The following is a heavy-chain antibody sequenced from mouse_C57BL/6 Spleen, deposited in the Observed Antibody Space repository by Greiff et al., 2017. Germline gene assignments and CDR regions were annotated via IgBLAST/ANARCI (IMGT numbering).Heavy chain of an antibody. CDR3: ARGITTVVAYDCDY. V-gene: IGHV1-52*01. CDR2: IDPSDSET. CDR1: GYTFTSYW. D-gene: IGHD1-1*01. J-gene: IGHJ2*01. Sequence: QVQLQQPGAELVRPGSSVKLSCKASGYTFTSYWMHWVKQRPIQGLEWIGNIDPSDSETHYNQKFKDKATLTVDKSSSTAYMQLSSLTSEDSAVYYCARGITTVVAYDCDYWGQGTTLTVSS.